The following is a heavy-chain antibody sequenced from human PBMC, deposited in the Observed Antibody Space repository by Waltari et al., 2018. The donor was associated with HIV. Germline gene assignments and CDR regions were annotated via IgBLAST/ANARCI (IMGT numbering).Heavy chain of an antibody. Sequence: QVQLRQWGAGLLKPSETLSRTCAVYGGSFSGYYWSWFRQPPGKGLEWLGEVNHIGTANYNPSLKSRVTFSVDPSKNQFSLRLTSVTAADTAVYYCARLRVGATFEDALDIWAQGAMVTVSS. D-gene: IGHD1-26*01. CDR2: VNHIGTA. CDR1: GGSFSGYY. J-gene: IGHJ3*02. V-gene: IGHV4-34*01. CDR3: ARLRVGATFEDALDI.